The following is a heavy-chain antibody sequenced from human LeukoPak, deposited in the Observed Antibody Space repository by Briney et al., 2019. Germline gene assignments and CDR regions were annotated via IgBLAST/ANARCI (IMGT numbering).Heavy chain of an antibody. D-gene: IGHD3-9*01. CDR1: GGSLSGAY. V-gene: IGHV4-34*01. J-gene: IGHJ4*02. Sequence: SETLSLTCTVQGGSLSGAYWTWIRQHPGKGLEWIGEINHTGSTNHNPSLKSRVTMSADTPTNQFSLNLTSVTAADTAIYYCARGPVRLARPFDYWGQGTLVTVSS. CDR2: INHTGST. CDR3: ARGPVRLARPFDY.